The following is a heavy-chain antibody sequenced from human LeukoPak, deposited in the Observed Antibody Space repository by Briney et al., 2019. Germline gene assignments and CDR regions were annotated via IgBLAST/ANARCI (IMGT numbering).Heavy chain of an antibody. D-gene: IGHD2-8*02. CDR2: INWNGSNI. CDR3: ARRHPHCTGPICYHYHYYMDV. Sequence: GGSLRLSCEASGFTFDDYGMTWVRQVAGKGLEWVSNINWNGSNIVYADSVKGRFTISRDNAKNSLYLQMNSLRDEDTALYFCARRHPHCTGPICYHYHYYMDVWGKGTTVTVSS. CDR1: GFTFDDYG. V-gene: IGHV3-20*04. J-gene: IGHJ6*03.